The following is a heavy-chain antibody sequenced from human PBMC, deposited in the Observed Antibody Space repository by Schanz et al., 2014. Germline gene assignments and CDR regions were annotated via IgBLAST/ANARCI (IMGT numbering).Heavy chain of an antibody. D-gene: IGHD3-16*01. V-gene: IGHV3-23*04. CDR3: AKDLYNYGIFDS. Sequence: EVQLVESGGGLVKPGESLRLSCAASGFTFSTTWMNWVRQAPGKGLEWVSAINWSDGSTGYADSVKGRFTISRDNSRKTLYLQMNSLRADDTAVYYCAKDLYNYGIFDSWGQGTLVTVSS. CDR2: INWSDGST. CDR1: GFTFSTTW. J-gene: IGHJ5*01.